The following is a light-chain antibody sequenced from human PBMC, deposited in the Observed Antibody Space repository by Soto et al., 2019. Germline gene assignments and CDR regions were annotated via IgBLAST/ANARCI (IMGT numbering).Light chain of an antibody. CDR2: EVS. V-gene: IGLV2-8*01. CDR3: SSNAGSNNFV. J-gene: IGLJ1*01. Sequence: QSALTQPPSASGSPGQSVTISCTGTSSDVSGYNYVSCYQQHPGKAPKLLIHEVSKRPSGVPDPFSGSKSGNTASLTVSWRQAETEADYYCSSNAGSNNFVFGTGTKLTVL. CDR1: SSDVSGYNY.